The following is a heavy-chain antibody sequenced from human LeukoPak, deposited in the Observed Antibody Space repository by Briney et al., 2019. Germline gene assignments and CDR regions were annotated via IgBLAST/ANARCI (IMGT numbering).Heavy chain of an antibody. Sequence: PSETLSLTCTVSGGSISSYYWSWIRQPPGKGLEWIGYIYYSGSTNYNPSLKSRVTISVDTSKNQFSLKLSSVTAADTAVYYCARGLPGLLHYFDYWGQGTLVTVSS. CDR2: IYYSGST. CDR1: GGSISSYY. J-gene: IGHJ4*02. V-gene: IGHV4-59*01. CDR3: ARGLPGLLHYFDY. D-gene: IGHD1-26*01.